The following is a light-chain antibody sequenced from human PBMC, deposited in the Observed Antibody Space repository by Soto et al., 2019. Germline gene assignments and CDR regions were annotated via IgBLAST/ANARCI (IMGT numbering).Light chain of an antibody. CDR3: SAYTRTNTRV. CDR1: SSDVGDYTY. J-gene: IGLJ3*02. CDR2: DVT. V-gene: IGLV2-14*03. Sequence: QSVLTQPASVSGSPGQSITISGTGTSSDVGDYTYVSWHQHHPGKAPKLMIYDVTNRPSGVSNRFSGSKSGNTASLTISGLQAEDEAHYYCSAYTRTNTRVFGGGTQLTVL.